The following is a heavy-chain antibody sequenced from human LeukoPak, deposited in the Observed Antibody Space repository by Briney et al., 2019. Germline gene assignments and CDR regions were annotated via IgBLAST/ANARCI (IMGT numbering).Heavy chain of an antibody. CDR3: ARKYCGGDCYSDAFDI. Sequence: SETLSLTCTVSGGSISSYYWSWIRQPPGKGLEWIGCIYYSGSTNYNPSLKSRVTISVDTSKNQFSLKLSSVTAADTAVYYCARKYCGGDCYSDAFDIWGQGTMVTVSS. CDR2: IYYSGST. D-gene: IGHD2-21*02. CDR1: GGSISSYY. J-gene: IGHJ3*02. V-gene: IGHV4-59*01.